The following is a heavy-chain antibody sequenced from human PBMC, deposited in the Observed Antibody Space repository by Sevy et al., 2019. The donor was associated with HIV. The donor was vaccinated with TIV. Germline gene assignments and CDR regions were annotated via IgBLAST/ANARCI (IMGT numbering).Heavy chain of an antibody. CDR1: AFTFSTYS. J-gene: IGHJ6*02. CDR2: ISSSSNYI. D-gene: IGHD3-10*01. Sequence: GGSLRLSCAASAFTFSTYSKNWVRQAPGKGLEWVSSISSSSNYIYYADSLKGRFTISRDNAKNSLYLQMNSLRADDTAVYYCARDGARITMVQGVMAYYHGMDVWGQGTTVTVSS. CDR3: ARDGARITMVQGVMAYYHGMDV. V-gene: IGHV3-21*01.